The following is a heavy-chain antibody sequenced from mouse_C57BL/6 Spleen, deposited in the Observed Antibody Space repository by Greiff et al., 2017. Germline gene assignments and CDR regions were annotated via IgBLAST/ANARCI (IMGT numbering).Heavy chain of an antibody. CDR3: ARSVYYGSSPYYAMDY. CDR2: INPSNGGT. V-gene: IGHV1-53*01. Sequence: QVQLQQPGTELVKPGASVQLSCKASGYTFTSYWMHWVKQRPGQGLEWIGNINPSNGGTNYNEKFKSKATLTVDKSSSTAYMQLSSLTSEDSAVYYCARSVYYGSSPYYAMDYWGQGTSVTVSS. CDR1: GYTFTSYW. J-gene: IGHJ4*01. D-gene: IGHD1-1*01.